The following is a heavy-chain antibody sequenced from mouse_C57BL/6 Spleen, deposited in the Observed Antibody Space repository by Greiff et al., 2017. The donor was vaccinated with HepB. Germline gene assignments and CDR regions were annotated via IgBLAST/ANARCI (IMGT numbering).Heavy chain of an antibody. CDR2: IYPGDGDT. CDR1: GYAFSSSW. V-gene: IGHV1-82*01. D-gene: IGHD2-1*01. Sequence: QVQLKQSGPELVKPGASVKISCKASGYAFSSSWMNWVKQRPGKGLEWIGRIYPGDGDTNYNGKFKGKATLTADKSSSTAYMQLSSLTSEDSAVYFCARGVYPPMDYWGQGTSVTVSS. J-gene: IGHJ4*01. CDR3: ARGVYPPMDY.